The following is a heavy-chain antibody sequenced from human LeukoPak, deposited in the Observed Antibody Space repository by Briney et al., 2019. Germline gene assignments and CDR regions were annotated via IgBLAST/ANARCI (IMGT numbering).Heavy chain of an antibody. Sequence: ASVKVSCKASGYTFTSYGISWVRQAPGQGLEWMGWISAYNGNTNYAQKLQGRVTMTTDTSTSTAYMELRSLRSDDTAVYYCARLDCSGGSCYWDGWFDPWGQGTLVTVSS. J-gene: IGHJ5*02. V-gene: IGHV1-18*01. CDR3: ARLDCSGGSCYWDGWFDP. D-gene: IGHD2-15*01. CDR2: ISAYNGNT. CDR1: GYTFTSYG.